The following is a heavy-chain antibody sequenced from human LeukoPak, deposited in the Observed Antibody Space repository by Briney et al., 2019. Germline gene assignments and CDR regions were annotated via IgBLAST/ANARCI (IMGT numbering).Heavy chain of an antibody. Sequence: SETLSLTCIVSGGSISTSSYFWGWIRQPPGKGLEWIGSIYYSGSTYYNPSLKSRVTISVDTSKNQFSLKLSSVTAADTAVYYCASLPRNSGYYSFDYWGQGTLVTVSS. J-gene: IGHJ4*02. CDR2: IYYSGST. V-gene: IGHV4-39*01. CDR1: GGSISTSSYF. CDR3: ASLPRNSGYYSFDY. D-gene: IGHD3-22*01.